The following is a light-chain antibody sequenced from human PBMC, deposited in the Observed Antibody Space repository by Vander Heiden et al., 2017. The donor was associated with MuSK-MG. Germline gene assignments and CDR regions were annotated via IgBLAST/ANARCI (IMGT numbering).Light chain of an antibody. CDR3: QQYGSSPRT. V-gene: IGKV3-20*01. J-gene: IGKJ1*01. CDR1: QSVSSSY. CDR2: GAS. Sequence: EIVLTQSPGTLSLSPGERDTLPCRASQSVSSSYLAWYQQKPGQAPRLLIYGASSRATGIPDRFSGSGSGTDFTLTISRLEPEDFAVYYCQQYGSSPRTFGQGTKVEIK.